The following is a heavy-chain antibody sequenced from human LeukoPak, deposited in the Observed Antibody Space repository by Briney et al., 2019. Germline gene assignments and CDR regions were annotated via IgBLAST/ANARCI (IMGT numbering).Heavy chain of an antibody. CDR3: VRGDWYFEA. CDR1: GFNSSDSR. Sequence: PGGSLRLSCATSGFNSSDSRMTWVRQAPGKGLQWVANINRDGTEKHFLDSVEGRFIISRDNAKKSLYLQMSSLRPQDTAVYFCVRGDWYFEAWGQGTLVTVSS. D-gene: IGHD2-21*01. J-gene: IGHJ4*02. CDR2: INRDGTEK. V-gene: IGHV3-7*04.